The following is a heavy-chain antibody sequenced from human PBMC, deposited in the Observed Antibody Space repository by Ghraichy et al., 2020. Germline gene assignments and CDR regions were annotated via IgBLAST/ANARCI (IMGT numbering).Heavy chain of an antibody. J-gene: IGHJ3*02. CDR1: GFTVSSNY. V-gene: IGHV3-53*01. CDR3: ARDHSSSWSHAFDI. CDR2: IYSGGST. D-gene: IGHD6-13*01. Sequence: GGSLRLSCAASGFTVSSNYMSWVRQAPGKGLEWVSVIYSGGSTYYADSVKGRFTISRDNSKNTLYLQMNSLRAEDTAVYYCARDHSSSWSHAFDIWGQGTMVTVSS.